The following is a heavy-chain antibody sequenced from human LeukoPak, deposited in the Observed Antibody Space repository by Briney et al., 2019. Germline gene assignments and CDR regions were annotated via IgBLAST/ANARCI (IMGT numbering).Heavy chain of an antibody. CDR1: GYTFTSYY. CDR2: INPSGGST. V-gene: IGHV1-46*01. Sequence: ASVKVSCKASGYTFTSYYMHWVRQAPGQGLEWMGLINPSGGSTNYAQKFQGRVTMTRDTSTSTVYMELSSLRSEDTAVYYCARTSGSPAYYFDYWGQGTLVTVSS. D-gene: IGHD3-10*01. CDR3: ARTSGSPAYYFDY. J-gene: IGHJ4*02.